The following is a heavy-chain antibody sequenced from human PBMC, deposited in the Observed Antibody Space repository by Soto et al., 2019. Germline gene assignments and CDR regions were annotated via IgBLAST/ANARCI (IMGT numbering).Heavy chain of an antibody. J-gene: IGHJ4*02. V-gene: IGHV4-34*01. CDR1: GGSFSGYY. Sequence: SETLSLTCAVYGGSFSGYYWSWIRQPPGKGLEWIGSIYYSGYTYYNPSLKSRVTISVDTSKNQFSLKLSSVTAADTAVYYCARLGYSYGYPIHFDYWGQGTLVTVS. CDR2: IYYSGYT. D-gene: IGHD5-18*01. CDR3: ARLGYSYGYPIHFDY.